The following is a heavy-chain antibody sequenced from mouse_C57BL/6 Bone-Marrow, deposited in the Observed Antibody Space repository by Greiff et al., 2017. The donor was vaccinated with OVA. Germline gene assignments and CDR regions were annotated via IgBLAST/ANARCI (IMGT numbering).Heavy chain of an antibody. D-gene: IGHD1-1*02. CDR3: ARDGGPFAY. V-gene: IGHV3-6*01. J-gene: IGHJ3*01. CDR1: GYSITSGYY. Sequence: VQLKQSGPGLVKPSQSLSLTCSVTGYSITSGYYWNWIRQFPGNKLEWMGYISYDGSNNYNPSLKNRISITRDTSKNQFFLKLNSVTTENTATYYCARDGGPFAYWGQETLVTVSA. CDR2: ISYDGSN.